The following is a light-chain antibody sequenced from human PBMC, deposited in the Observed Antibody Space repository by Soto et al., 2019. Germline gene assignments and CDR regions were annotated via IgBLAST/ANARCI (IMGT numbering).Light chain of an antibody. J-gene: IGKJ1*01. V-gene: IGKV3-15*01. Sequence: EILMTQSPATLSVSPGEGATLSCRASQSVSNNLAWYQQKPGQAPRLLIYGASTRAAGIPGRLSGSGSGTEFALTISSLKSEDSAVYYCQQYNDWTRTFGHGTKVDIK. CDR2: GAS. CDR3: QQYNDWTRT. CDR1: QSVSNN.